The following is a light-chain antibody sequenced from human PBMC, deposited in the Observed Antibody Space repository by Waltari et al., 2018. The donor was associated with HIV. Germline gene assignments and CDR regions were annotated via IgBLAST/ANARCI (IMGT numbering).Light chain of an antibody. CDR1: QNIEND. Sequence: DIQMTQSPSFLSASVGDSVTIACRASQNIENDLAWYQQKPGTAPKRLIYVASKLESGVPSRFSGSGSGTDFTLTISSLQPEDFATYYCLQHNSYPRTFGQGTKVDI. V-gene: IGKV1-17*01. CDR2: VAS. CDR3: LQHNSYPRT. J-gene: IGKJ1*01.